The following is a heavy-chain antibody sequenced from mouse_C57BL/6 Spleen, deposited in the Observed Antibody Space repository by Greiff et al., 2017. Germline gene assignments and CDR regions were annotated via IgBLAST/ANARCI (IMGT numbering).Heavy chain of an antibody. Sequence: EVQLQQSVAELVRPGASVKLSCTASGFNIKNTYMHWVKQRPEQGLEWIGRIEPANGNTKYAPKFQGKATITADTSSNTAYLQLSSLTSEDTAIYYCAPYDYDGYYAMDYWGQGTSVTVSS. CDR1: GFNIKNTY. V-gene: IGHV14-3*01. CDR2: IEPANGNT. J-gene: IGHJ4*01. CDR3: APYDYDGYYAMDY. D-gene: IGHD2-4*01.